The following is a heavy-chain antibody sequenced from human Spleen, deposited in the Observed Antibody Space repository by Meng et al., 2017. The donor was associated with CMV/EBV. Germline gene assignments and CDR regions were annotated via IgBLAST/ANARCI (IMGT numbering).Heavy chain of an antibody. V-gene: IGHV3-30*04. J-gene: IGHJ4*02. CDR1: GVTFNSYA. CDR2: ISYDGSNK. D-gene: IGHD3-10*01. Sequence: SGVTFNSYAMYWVRQAPGKGLEWVALISYDGSNKYYADSVKGRFTLSRDNSKNTLFLQMDSLRAEDTAVYYCARDAGYYFGSGTYPYWGQGTLVTVSS. CDR3: ARDAGYYFGSGTYPY.